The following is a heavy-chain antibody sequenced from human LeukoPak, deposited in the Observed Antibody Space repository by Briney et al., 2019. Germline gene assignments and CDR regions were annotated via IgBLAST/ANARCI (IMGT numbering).Heavy chain of an antibody. CDR1: GGSISSYY. Sequence: SETLSLTCTVSGGSISSYYWSWIRQPPGKGLEWIGYIYYSGSTNYSPSLKSRVTISVDTSKNQFSLKLSSVTAADTAVYYCARLRSGDYSSFDYWGQGTLVTVSS. CDR2: IYYSGST. V-gene: IGHV4-59*01. CDR3: ARLRSGDYSSFDY. D-gene: IGHD4-17*01. J-gene: IGHJ4*02.